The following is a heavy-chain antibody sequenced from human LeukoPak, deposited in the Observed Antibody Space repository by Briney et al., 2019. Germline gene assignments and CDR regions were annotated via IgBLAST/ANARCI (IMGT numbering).Heavy chain of an antibody. Sequence: ASVKVSCKASGGTFSSYAISWVRQAPGQGLEWMGRIIPILGIANYAQKFQGRVTITADKSTSTAYMELSSLRSEDTAVYYCAREGCSSISCYDYYYGMDVWGQGTTVTVSS. D-gene: IGHD2-2*01. CDR3: AREGCSSISCYDYYYGMDV. CDR2: IIPILGIA. V-gene: IGHV1-69*04. CDR1: GGTFSSYA. J-gene: IGHJ6*02.